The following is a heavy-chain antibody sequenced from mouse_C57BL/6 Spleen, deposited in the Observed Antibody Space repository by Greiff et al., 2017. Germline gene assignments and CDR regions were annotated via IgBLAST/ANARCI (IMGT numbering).Heavy chain of an antibody. CDR1: GYTFTSYW. CDR3: ATTVVAMDYFDY. CDR2: IDPSDSET. V-gene: IGHV1-52*01. J-gene: IGHJ2*01. Sequence: QVQLQQPGAELVRPGSSVKLSCKASGYTFTSYWMHWVKQRPIQGLEWIGNIDPSDSETHYNQKFKDKATLTVDKSSSTAYMQLSSLTSEDSAVYYCATTVVAMDYFDYWGQGTTLTVSS. D-gene: IGHD1-1*01.